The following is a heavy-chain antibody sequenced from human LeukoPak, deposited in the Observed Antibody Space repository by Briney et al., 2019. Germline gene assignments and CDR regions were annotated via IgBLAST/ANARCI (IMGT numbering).Heavy chain of an antibody. CDR1: GGSFSGYY. Sequence: SETLSLTCAVYGGSFSGYYWSWIRQPPGKGLEWIGEVNHSGSTNYNPSLKSRVTISVDTSKNQFSLKLSSVTAADTAVYYCARASGYAPASLDYWGQGTLVTVSS. D-gene: IGHD5-12*01. CDR3: ARASGYAPASLDY. CDR2: VNHSGST. J-gene: IGHJ4*02. V-gene: IGHV4-34*01.